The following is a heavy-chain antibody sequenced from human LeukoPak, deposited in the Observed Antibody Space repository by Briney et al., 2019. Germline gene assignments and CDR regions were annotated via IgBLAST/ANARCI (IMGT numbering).Heavy chain of an antibody. CDR2: IYYSGGT. V-gene: IGHV4-61*08. CDR3: ARAPWAYCGGDCPSSWFDP. CDR1: GGSISSGGYS. Sequence: PSETLSLTCAVSGGSISSGGYSWSWIRQPPGKGLEWIGYIYYSGGTNYNPSLKGRVTISVDTSKNQFSLKLSSVTAADTAVYYCARAPWAYCGGDCPSSWFDPWGQGTLVTVSS. J-gene: IGHJ5*02. D-gene: IGHD2-21*02.